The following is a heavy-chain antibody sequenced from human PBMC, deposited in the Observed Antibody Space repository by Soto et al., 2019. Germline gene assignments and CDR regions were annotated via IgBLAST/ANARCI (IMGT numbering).Heavy chain of an antibody. Sequence: QVQLVQSGAEVKKPGSSVKVSCKASGGTFSSYTISWVRQAPGQGLEWMGRIIPILGIANYAQKFQGRVTITADTSTSTAYMELSSLSSEATAVYYCARLITYSYASSGYSPPAYFDLWGRGTLVTVSS. D-gene: IGHD3-22*01. V-gene: IGHV1-69*02. CDR1: GGTFSSYT. CDR3: ARLITYSYASSGYSPPAYFDL. J-gene: IGHJ2*01. CDR2: IIPILGIA.